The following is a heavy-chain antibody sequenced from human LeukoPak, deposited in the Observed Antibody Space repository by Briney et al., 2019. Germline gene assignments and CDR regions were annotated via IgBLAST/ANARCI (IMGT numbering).Heavy chain of an antibody. CDR3: ARPSPPGDGYNPCDY. Sequence: GGSLRLSCVASGFIFHNFAMHWVRQAPGKGLEWVAVISNDERNKYYRDSVKGRFTISRDNSKNTVYLQMNSLRTEDTAVYYCARPSPPGDGYNPCDYWGPGALVIVSS. CDR2: ISNDERNK. J-gene: IGHJ4*02. CDR1: GFIFHNFA. D-gene: IGHD5-24*01. V-gene: IGHV3-30*04.